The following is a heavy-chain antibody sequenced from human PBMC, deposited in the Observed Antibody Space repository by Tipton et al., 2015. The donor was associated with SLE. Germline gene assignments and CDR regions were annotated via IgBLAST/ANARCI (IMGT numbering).Heavy chain of an antibody. CDR2: IDYSGST. Sequence: LRLSCTVSGGSISSSSYYWGWIRQPPGKGLEWIGSIDYSGSTYYNPSLKSRVTISVDTSKNQFSLKLSSVTAADTAVYYCAREATVNGRAFDYWGQGTLVTVSS. J-gene: IGHJ4*02. CDR1: GGSISSSSYY. CDR3: AREATVNGRAFDY. V-gene: IGHV4-39*07. D-gene: IGHD4-17*01.